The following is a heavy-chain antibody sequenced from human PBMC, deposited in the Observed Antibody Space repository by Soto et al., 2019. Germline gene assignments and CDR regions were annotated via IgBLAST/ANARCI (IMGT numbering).Heavy chain of an antibody. CDR1: GYTFTSYG. D-gene: IGHD6-25*01. Sequence: GASVKVPCKASGYTFTSYGISWVRQAPGQGLEWMGKIIPILGIANYAQKFQGRVTITADKSTSTAYMELSSLRSEDTAVYYCASGLFGSGTSAPSRRYYYYGMDVWGQGTTVTVSS. V-gene: IGHV1-69*04. J-gene: IGHJ6*02. CDR3: ASGLFGSGTSAPSRRYYYYGMDV. CDR2: IIPILGIA.